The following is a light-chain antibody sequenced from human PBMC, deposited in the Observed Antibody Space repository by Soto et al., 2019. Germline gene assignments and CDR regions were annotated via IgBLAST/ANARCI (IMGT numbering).Light chain of an antibody. V-gene: IGKV3-20*01. CDR1: QSVSSSY. CDR2: GAS. CDR3: QHYGSSPST. Sequence: EIVLTQSPGTLSLSPGARATLSCRASQSVSSSYLAWYQQKPGQAPRLLIYGASSRATGIPDRFSGSGSRTDFTLTISRLEPEDFAVYYCQHYGSSPSTFGQGTKLEIK. J-gene: IGKJ2*02.